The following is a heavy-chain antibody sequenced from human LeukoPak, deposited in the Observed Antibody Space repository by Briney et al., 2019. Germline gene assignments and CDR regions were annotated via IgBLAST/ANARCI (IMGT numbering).Heavy chain of an antibody. D-gene: IGHD1-26*01. CDR1: GFTFSRYS. Sequence: GGSLRLSCAASGFTFSRYSMNWVRQAPGKGLVWISYISSSGSTIYYADSVRGRFTISRDNAKNSLFLQMNSLRDEDTAVYYCARDPPVGATNYFDYWGQGTLVTVSS. J-gene: IGHJ4*02. CDR3: ARDPPVGATNYFDY. CDR2: ISSSGSTI. V-gene: IGHV3-48*02.